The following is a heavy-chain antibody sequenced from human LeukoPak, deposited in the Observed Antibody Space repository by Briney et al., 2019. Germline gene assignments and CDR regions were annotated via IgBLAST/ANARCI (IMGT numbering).Heavy chain of an antibody. V-gene: IGHV3-30*02. Sequence: GGSLRLSCATSGFTFSSFGMHWVRQAPGKGLEWVAFIRFDGSNKYYADSVKGRFTISRDNSKNTLYLQMNSLRAEDTAVYYCGKGDSIRWYPALPWGQGTLVTVSS. D-gene: IGHD6-13*01. CDR3: GKGDSIRWYPALP. CDR1: GFTFSSFG. CDR2: IRFDGSNK. J-gene: IGHJ5*02.